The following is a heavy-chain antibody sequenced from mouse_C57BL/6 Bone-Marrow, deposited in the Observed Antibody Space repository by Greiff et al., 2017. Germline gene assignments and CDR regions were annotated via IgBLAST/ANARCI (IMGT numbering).Heavy chain of an antibody. Sequence: EVKLQESGPVLVKPGASVKMSCKASGYTFTDYYMNWVKQSHGKSLEWIGVINPYNGGTSYNQKFKGKATLTVDKSSSTAYMELNSLTSEDSAVYYCASEGYDGYYDLIDYWGQGTTLTVSS. J-gene: IGHJ2*01. CDR2: INPYNGGT. CDR1: GYTFTDYY. D-gene: IGHD2-3*01. V-gene: IGHV1-19*01. CDR3: ASEGYDGYYDLIDY.